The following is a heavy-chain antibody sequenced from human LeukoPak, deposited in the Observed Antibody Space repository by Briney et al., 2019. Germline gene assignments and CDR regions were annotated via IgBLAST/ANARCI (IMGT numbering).Heavy chain of an antibody. D-gene: IGHD3-22*01. V-gene: IGHV3-23*01. CDR3: AKDPTYDSSGSGHFDY. J-gene: IGHJ4*02. Sequence: GGSLRLSCAAFGFTSSGYAMSWVRQAPGKGLEWVSTISGNSANTYYADSVKGRFTISRDNSKNTLYLQMNSLRAEDTAVYYCAKDPTYDSSGSGHFDYWGQGTLVTVSS. CDR1: GFTSSGYA. CDR2: ISGNSANT.